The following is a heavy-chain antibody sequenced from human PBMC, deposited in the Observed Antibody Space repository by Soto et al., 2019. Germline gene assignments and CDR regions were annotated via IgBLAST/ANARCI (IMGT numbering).Heavy chain of an antibody. D-gene: IGHD1-1*01. CDR2: ISGSGGST. J-gene: IGHJ6*02. Sequence: GGSLRLSCAASGFTFSSYAMSWVRQAPGKGLEWVSAISGSGGSTYYADSVKGRFTISRDNSKSTLYLQMNSLRAEDTAVYYCAKANMEYYYYGMDVWGQGTTVTVSS. V-gene: IGHV3-23*01. CDR1: GFTFSSYA. CDR3: AKANMEYYYYGMDV.